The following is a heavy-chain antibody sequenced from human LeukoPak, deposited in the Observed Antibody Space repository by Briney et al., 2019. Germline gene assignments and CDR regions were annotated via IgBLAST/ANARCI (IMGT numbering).Heavy chain of an antibody. CDR2: IWYDGSNK. V-gene: IGHV3-30*02. D-gene: IGHD3-22*01. CDR3: AGSYDTSGYFDY. J-gene: IGHJ4*02. Sequence: ETGGSLRLSCAASGFTFSSYGMHWVRQAPGKGLEWVAFIWYDGSNKYYADSVKGRLTISRDNSKNTLYLQMNSLRAEDTAVYYCAGSYDTSGYFDYWGQGTLVTVSS. CDR1: GFTFSSYG.